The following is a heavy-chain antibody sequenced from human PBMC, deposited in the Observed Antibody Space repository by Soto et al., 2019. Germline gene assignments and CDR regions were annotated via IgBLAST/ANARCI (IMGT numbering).Heavy chain of an antibody. CDR3: ARDNLYYYGSGGYYSSQVYYYYGMDV. Sequence: SETLSLTCTVSGGSISSGGYYWSWIRQHPGKGLEWIGYIYYSGSTYYNPSLKSRVTISVDTSKNQFSLKLSSVTAADTAVYYCARDNLYYYGSGGYYSSQVYYYYGMDVWGQGTTVTVSS. J-gene: IGHJ6*02. CDR2: IYYSGST. D-gene: IGHD3-10*01. CDR1: GGSISSGGYY. V-gene: IGHV4-31*03.